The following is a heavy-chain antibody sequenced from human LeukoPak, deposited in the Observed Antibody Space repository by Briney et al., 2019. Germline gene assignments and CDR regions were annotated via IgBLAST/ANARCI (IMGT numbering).Heavy chain of an antibody. CDR1: GGSISGYY. Sequence: SETLSLTCTVSGGSISGYYWSWIRQPPGKGLEWIGYIYYSGSTNYKPSLKSRVTISVDTSKNQFSLKLNSVTAADTAVYYCARAIVPAAGRIRFDPGGQGNLVTVSS. CDR3: ARAIVPAAGRIRFDP. D-gene: IGHD2-2*01. CDR2: IYYSGST. V-gene: IGHV4-59*01. J-gene: IGHJ5*02.